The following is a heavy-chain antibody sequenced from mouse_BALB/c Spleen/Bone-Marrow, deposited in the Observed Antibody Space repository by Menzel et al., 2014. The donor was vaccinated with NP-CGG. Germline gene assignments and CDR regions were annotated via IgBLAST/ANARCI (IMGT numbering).Heavy chain of an antibody. CDR2: ISYSGST. Sequence: EVQLQQSGPGLVKPSQSLSLTCTVTGYSITSDYAWNWIRQLPGNQQEWMGYISYSGSTSYNPSLKSRISITRDTSNNQFFLQLNAVTAEDTATYYCARRLWDYWGQGTTLTVSS. D-gene: IGHD6-5*01. V-gene: IGHV3-2*02. CDR3: ARRLWDY. CDR1: GYSITSDYA. J-gene: IGHJ2*01.